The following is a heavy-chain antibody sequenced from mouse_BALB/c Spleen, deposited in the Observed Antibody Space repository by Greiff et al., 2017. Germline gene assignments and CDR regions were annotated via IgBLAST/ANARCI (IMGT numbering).Heavy chain of an antibody. D-gene: IGHD2-4*01. CDR1: GFSLTSYG. CDR3: AREIYYDYDGFAY. CDR2: IWAGGST. J-gene: IGHJ3*01. Sequence: VKLMESGPGLVAPSQSLSITCTVSGFSLTSYGVHWVRQPPGKGLEWLGVIWAGGSTNYNSALMSRLSISKDNSKSQVFLKMNSLQTDDTAMYYCAREIYYDYDGFAYWGQGTLVTVSA. V-gene: IGHV2-9*02.